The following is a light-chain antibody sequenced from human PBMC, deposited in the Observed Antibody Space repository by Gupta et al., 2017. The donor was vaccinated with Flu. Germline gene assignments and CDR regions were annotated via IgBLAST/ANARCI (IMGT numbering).Light chain of an antibody. CDR2: GNN. CDR3: AAWDDSLNGHYV. V-gene: IGLV1-44*01. J-gene: IGLJ1*01. CDR1: RSNIGSNS. Sequence: QSVLAQPPSASGTPGQRVALSCSGSRSNIGSNSVNWYQQVPGTAPKLLNYGNNQRPSGVPDRFSGSKSGTSASLAISGLQTEDEADYYCAAWDDSLNGHYVFGTGTKVTVV.